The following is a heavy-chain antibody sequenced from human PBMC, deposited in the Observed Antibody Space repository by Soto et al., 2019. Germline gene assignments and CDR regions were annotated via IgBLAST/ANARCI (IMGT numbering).Heavy chain of an antibody. V-gene: IGHV2-5*02. CDR1: GFSLSTSGVG. CDR3: AHKTAAGHYFDY. D-gene: IGHD6-13*01. J-gene: IGHJ4*02. Sequence: QITLKESGPTLVKPTQTLTLTCTFSGFSLSTSGVGVGWIRQPPGKALEWLALIYWDDDKRYSPSLKSRLTIXKXXSKNQVVLTMPHLDPVDTATYSCAHKTAAGHYFDYWGQGTLVTVSS. CDR2: IYWDDDK.